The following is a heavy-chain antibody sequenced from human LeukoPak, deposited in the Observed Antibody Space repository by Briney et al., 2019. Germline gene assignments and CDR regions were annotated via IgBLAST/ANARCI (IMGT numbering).Heavy chain of an antibody. CDR3: TQNLVAAAGDH. V-gene: IGHV3-7*01. CDR1: GFTFSNYW. D-gene: IGHD6-13*01. J-gene: IGHJ4*02. Sequence: GGSLRLSCAASGFTFSNYWMTWVRQAPGKGLEWVANIKPDGSVGYYVDSVRGRFIISRGNAGNSLYLQMNSLRVEDTAVYYCTQNLVAAAGDHWGQGTLLIVSP. CDR2: IKPDGSVG.